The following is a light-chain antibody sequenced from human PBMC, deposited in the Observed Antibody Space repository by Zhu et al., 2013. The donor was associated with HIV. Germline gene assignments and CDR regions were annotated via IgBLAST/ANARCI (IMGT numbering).Light chain of an antibody. J-gene: IGLJ3*02. V-gene: IGLV1-47*01. Sequence: QSVLAQPPSASGTPGQRVSISCSGSSSNIGRNYVDWYQHLPGTAPKLLIYRNDERPSGVPDRFSGSKSGTAASLVISGLRSDDEADYYCATWDDNLSAPVFGGGTKLTVL. CDR1: SSNIGRNY. CDR2: RND. CDR3: ATWDDNLSAPV.